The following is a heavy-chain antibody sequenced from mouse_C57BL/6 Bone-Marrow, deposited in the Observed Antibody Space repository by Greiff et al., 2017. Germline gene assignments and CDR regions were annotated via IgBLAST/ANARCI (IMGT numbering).Heavy chain of an antibody. J-gene: IGHJ4*01. CDR2: ISYSGST. V-gene: IGHV3-8*01. D-gene: IGHD2-4*01. CDR3: AREGLRRPGMDY. Sequence: VQLKESGPGLAKPSQTLSLTCSVTGYSITSDYWNWFRKFPGNKLDYMGYISYSGSTYYNPSLKSRISITRDTSKNQYYLQLNSVTTEDTATYYCAREGLRRPGMDYWGQGTSVTGSA. CDR1: GYSITSDY.